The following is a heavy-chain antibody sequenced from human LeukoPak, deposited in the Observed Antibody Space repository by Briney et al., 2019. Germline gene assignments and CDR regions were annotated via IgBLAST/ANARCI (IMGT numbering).Heavy chain of an antibody. D-gene: IGHD3-22*01. CDR3: AIDRRSGFCYY. V-gene: IGHV3-43*02. Sequence: GGSLRLPCASTVFLYRVYAVQWSRQAPGKGLEWVSLISGDGGSTYYADSVKGLFTISRDNSKNSLYLQMNSLRTEDTAVYYCAIDRRSGFCYYWGGETVVSVSS. J-gene: IGHJ4*02. CDR1: VFLYRVYA. CDR2: ISGDGGST.